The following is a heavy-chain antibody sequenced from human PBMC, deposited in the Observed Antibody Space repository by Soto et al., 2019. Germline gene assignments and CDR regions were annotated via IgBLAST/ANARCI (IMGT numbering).Heavy chain of an antibody. D-gene: IGHD1-26*01. J-gene: IGHJ5*02. V-gene: IGHV1-3*01. CDR3: ARESTVGATIEFNWLDL. Sequence: LVKLDCKASGYRFTSYAMHWVRQAPEQRLEWMGWINAGNGNTKYSQKFQGRVTITRDTSASTAYMELSSLRSEDTAVYYCARESTVGATIEFNWLDLWGQGTLVTVSS. CDR2: INAGNGNT. CDR1: GYRFTSYA.